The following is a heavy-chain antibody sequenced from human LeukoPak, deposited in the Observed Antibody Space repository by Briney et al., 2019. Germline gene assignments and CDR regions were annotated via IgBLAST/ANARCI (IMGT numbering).Heavy chain of an antibody. CDR3: ARGRIYGDYVIDY. D-gene: IGHD4-17*01. Sequence: PSETLSLTCTVSGGSISSYYWSWIRQPPGKGLEWIGYIYYSGSTNYNPSLKSRVTISVDTSKNQFSLKLSSVTAADTAVYYCARGRIYGDYVIDYWGQGTLVTVSS. J-gene: IGHJ4*02. CDR2: IYYSGST. V-gene: IGHV4-59*08. CDR1: GGSISSYY.